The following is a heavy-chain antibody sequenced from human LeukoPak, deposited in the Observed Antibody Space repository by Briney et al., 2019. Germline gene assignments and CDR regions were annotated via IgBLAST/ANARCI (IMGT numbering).Heavy chain of an antibody. D-gene: IGHD4-11*01. CDR3: AKGAQRGFDYSNSLDK. CDR1: GFSFSNFG. J-gene: IGHJ4*02. CDR2: IWSDGTNS. Sequence: GGSLRLSCATSGFSFSNFGMYWVRQAPGKGLEWVAVIWSDGTNSFYGDPVKGRFTISRDNFQRTVYLQMNSLRAEDTAVYYCAKGAQRGFDYSNSLDKWGQGTLVTVSS. V-gene: IGHV3-33*06.